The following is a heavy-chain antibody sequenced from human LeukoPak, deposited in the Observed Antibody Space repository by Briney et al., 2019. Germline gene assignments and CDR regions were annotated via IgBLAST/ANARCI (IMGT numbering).Heavy chain of an antibody. J-gene: IGHJ4*02. CDR2: TSGNGGTT. CDR1: GFTSSNYA. V-gene: IGHV3-64*01. Sequence: GRSLRLSCAASGFTSSNYAMQWVRQAPEKRLKYVSGTSGNGGTTYYANSVKGRFTMSRDNSRNTLYLQMGSLRPEDTAVYYCARDGKATNDYWGQGTLVTVSS. CDR3: ARDGKATNDY. D-gene: IGHD5-24*01.